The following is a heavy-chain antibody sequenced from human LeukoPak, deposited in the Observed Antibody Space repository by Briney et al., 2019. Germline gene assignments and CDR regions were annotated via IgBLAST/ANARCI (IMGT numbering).Heavy chain of an antibody. CDR2: ISYNGSEK. D-gene: IGHD6-19*01. Sequence: GGSLRLSCAASGFRFSSYAIHWVRQAPGKGLEWLAGISYNGSEKYYGDSVKGRFTASRDNSKNTVHLQMNSLRDDDTAVYYCARGGGRGWYNYFDYWGQGTLVTVSS. V-gene: IGHV3-30*04. J-gene: IGHJ4*02. CDR1: GFRFSSYA. CDR3: ARGGGRGWYNYFDY.